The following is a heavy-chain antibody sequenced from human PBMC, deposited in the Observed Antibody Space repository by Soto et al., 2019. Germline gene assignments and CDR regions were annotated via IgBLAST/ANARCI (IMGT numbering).Heavy chain of an antibody. CDR3: ARGVATIEHAFDI. CDR1: GDSISSGGHY. Sequence: QVQLQESGPGLVKPSQTLPLTCTVSGDSISSGGHYWSWIRQHPGKGLEWIGYIYYSGSTYFNPSRKSRLTISVDTSKNQFSLNLRSVTAADTAVYYCARGVATIEHAFDIWGQGTMVTVSS. D-gene: IGHD5-12*01. J-gene: IGHJ3*02. CDR2: IYYSGST. V-gene: IGHV4-31*03.